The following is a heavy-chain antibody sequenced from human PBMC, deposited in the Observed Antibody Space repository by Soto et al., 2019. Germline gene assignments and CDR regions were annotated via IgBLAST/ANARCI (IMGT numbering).Heavy chain of an antibody. D-gene: IGHD3-9*01. J-gene: IGHJ6*02. CDR1: GFTFSSYS. Sequence: GGSLRLSCAASGFTFSSYSMNWVRQAPGKGLEWVSYISSSSSTIYYADSVKGRFTISRDNAKNSLYLQMNSLRDEDTAVYYCARVDFDPYYYYYGMDVWGQGTTVTVSS. CDR3: ARVDFDPYYYYYGMDV. CDR2: ISSSSSTI. V-gene: IGHV3-48*02.